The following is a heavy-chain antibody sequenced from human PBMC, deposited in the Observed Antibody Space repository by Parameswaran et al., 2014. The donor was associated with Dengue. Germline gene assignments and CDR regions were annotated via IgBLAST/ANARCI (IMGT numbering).Heavy chain of an antibody. CDR3: AQTSTGIAAASYFDY. CDR2: ISGSGGST. D-gene: IGHD6-13*01. Sequence: RWIRQPQEGLEWVSAISGSGGSTYYADSVKGRFTISRDNSKNTLYLQMNSLRAEDTAVYYCAQTSTGIAAASYFDYWGQGTLVTVSS. J-gene: IGHJ4*02. V-gene: IGHV3-23*01.